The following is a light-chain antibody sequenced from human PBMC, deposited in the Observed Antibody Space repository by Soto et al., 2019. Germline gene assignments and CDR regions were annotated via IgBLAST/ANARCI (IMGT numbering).Light chain of an antibody. Sequence: QSVLTQPASVSGSPGQSITISCTGTSSDIGTYNLVSWYQHYPGKAPKLMIYEGIKRPSGVSNRFSGSKSGNTAFLTTSGLQAEDEADYYCCSYAGSGTDNYVFGSVNKVTVL. J-gene: IGLJ1*01. CDR3: CSYAGSGTDNYV. V-gene: IGLV2-23*01. CDR1: SSDIGTYNL. CDR2: EGI.